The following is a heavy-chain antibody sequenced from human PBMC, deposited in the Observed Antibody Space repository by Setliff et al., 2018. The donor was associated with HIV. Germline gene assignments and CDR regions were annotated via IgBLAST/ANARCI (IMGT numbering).Heavy chain of an antibody. CDR3: ARDMQDNNSFGPNSNLGY. CDR2: INTANANT. D-gene: IGHD5-18*01. V-gene: IGHV1-3*04. CDR1: GYTFSNYA. J-gene: IGHJ4*02. Sequence: ASVKVSCKSPGYTFSNYALHWVRQAPGQRLEWMGWINTANANTKYSQKFQGRVTITRDTSASTAYMELSSLSTEDTAVYFCARDMQDNNSFGPNSNLGYWGQGTQVTVSS.